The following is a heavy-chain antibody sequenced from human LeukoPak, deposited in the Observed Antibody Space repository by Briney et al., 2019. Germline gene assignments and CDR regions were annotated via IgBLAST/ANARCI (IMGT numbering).Heavy chain of an antibody. CDR2: ISSSSSYI. Sequence: GGSLRLSCAASGVTFSSYSMNWIRQAPGKGLEWVSSISSSSSYIYYADSVKGRFTISRDNAKNSLYLQMNSLRDEDTAVYYCARVRAARFPDYFDYWGQGTLVTVSS. J-gene: IGHJ4*02. CDR3: ARVRAARFPDYFDY. CDR1: GVTFSSYS. V-gene: IGHV3-21*01. D-gene: IGHD6-6*01.